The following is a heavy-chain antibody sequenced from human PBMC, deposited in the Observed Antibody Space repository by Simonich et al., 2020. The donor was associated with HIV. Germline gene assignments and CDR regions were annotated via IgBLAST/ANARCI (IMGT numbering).Heavy chain of an antibody. CDR2: IKQDGSGK. Sequence: EVHLVESGGGLVQPGGSLRLSCAASGFSFSSYWMTWVRQAPGKGLEWVANIKQDGSGKYYVDSVKGRFTISRDNAKNSLYLQMNSLRAEDTAVYYCARGWDGSSSFLDDYWGQGTLVTVSS. D-gene: IGHD6-6*01. CDR3: ARGWDGSSSFLDDY. CDR1: GFSFSSYW. V-gene: IGHV3-7*01. J-gene: IGHJ4*02.